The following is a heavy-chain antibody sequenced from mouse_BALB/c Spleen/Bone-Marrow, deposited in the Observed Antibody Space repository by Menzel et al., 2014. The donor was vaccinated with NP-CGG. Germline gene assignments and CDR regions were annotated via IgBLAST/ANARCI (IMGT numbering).Heavy chain of an antibody. CDR2: IDPFNGVT. Sequence: VQLQQSGPELMKPGASVKISCKASGYSFTSYYIHWVKQTHGKSLEWIGYIDPFNGVTIYNQKFKGKATLTADKSSSTAYMHLSSLTSEDSAVYYCARRVITTGPGFAYWGQGTLVTVS. D-gene: IGHD2-4*01. CDR3: ARRVITTGPGFAY. CDR1: GYSFTSYY. J-gene: IGHJ3*01. V-gene: IGHV1-31*01.